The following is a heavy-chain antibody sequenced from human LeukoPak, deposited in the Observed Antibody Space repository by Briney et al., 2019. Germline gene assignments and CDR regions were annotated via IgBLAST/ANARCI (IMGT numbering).Heavy chain of an antibody. CDR1: GGSISSYY. D-gene: IGHD6-13*01. Sequence: PSETLSLTCTVSGGSISSYYWSWIRQPPGKGLEWIGYSYYSGSTNYNPSLKSRVTLSVDTSKNQFSLKLSSVTAADTAVYYCARGLMMAVAGRGEFHYWGQGTLVTVSS. J-gene: IGHJ4*02. CDR3: ARGLMMAVAGRGEFHY. CDR2: SYYSGST. V-gene: IGHV4-59*01.